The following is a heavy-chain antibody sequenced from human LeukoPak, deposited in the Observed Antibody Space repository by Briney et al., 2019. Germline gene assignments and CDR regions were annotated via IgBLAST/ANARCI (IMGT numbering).Heavy chain of an antibody. CDR3: AREGGFYRPLDY. V-gene: IGHV4-4*02. Sequence: KPSETLSLTCGVSGGSVTSTNWWTWVRQPPGKGLEWIGEVHVDGGTNYNPSLKSRLTLSVDLSENHISLRLTSVTAADTAVYYCAREGGFYRPLDYSGQGTLVTVSS. CDR1: GGSVTSTNW. J-gene: IGHJ4*02. CDR2: VHVDGGT. D-gene: IGHD3-3*01.